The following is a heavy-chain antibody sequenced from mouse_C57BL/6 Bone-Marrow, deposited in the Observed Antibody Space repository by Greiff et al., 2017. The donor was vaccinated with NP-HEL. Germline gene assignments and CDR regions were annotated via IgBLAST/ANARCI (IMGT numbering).Heavy chain of an antibody. CDR2: IYPGSGNT. CDR3: ARRYAMDY. J-gene: IGHJ4*01. Sequence: VKLMESGAELVRPGASVKLSCKASGYTFTDYYINWVKQRPGQGLEWIARIYPGSGNTYSNEKFKGKATLTAEKSSSTAYMQLSSLTSEDSAVYFCARRYAMDYWGQGTSVTVSS. CDR1: GYTFTDYY. V-gene: IGHV1-76*01.